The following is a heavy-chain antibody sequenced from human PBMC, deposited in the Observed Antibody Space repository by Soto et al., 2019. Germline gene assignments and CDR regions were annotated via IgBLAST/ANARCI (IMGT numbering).Heavy chain of an antibody. D-gene: IGHD2-15*01. CDR3: ARGYCSGGSCYRSAFDI. V-gene: IGHV4-31*03. CDR2: IYYSGST. CDR1: GGSISSGGYY. J-gene: IGHJ3*02. Sequence: QVQLQESGPGLVKPSQTLSLTCTVSGGSISSGGYYWSWIRQHPGKGLEWIGYIYYSGSTYYNPSLKSRVTISVDTSKNQFSLKLSSVTAADTAVYYCARGYCSGGSCYRSAFDIWGQGTMVTVSS.